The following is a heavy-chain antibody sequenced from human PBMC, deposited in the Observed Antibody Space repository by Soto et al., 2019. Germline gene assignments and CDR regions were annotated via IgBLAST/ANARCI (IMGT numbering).Heavy chain of an antibody. D-gene: IGHD3-10*01. J-gene: IGHJ3*02. Sequence: SETLSLTCTVSGGSISSRGYYWSWIRQHPGKGLEWIGYIYYSGSTYYNPSLKSRVTISVDTSKNQFSLKLSSVTAADTAVYYCARDHGGYYGSGSYDDAFDIWGQGTMVTVSS. V-gene: IGHV4-31*03. CDR2: IYYSGST. CDR1: GGSISSRGYY. CDR3: ARDHGGYYGSGSYDDAFDI.